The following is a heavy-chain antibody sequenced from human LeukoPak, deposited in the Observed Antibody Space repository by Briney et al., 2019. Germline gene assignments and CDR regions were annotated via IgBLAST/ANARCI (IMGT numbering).Heavy chain of an antibody. J-gene: IGHJ4*02. CDR1: GGSISNYY. CDR3: ARRQSYGYDY. CDR2: MFSSGST. Sequence: PSETLSLTCSVSGGSISNYYWSWIRQPPGKALEWIGNMFSSGSTWYNPSLKSRVTISVDTSKNQFSLKLSSVTAADTAVYYCARRQSYGYDYWGQGTLVTVSS. D-gene: IGHD5-18*01. V-gene: IGHV4-59*08.